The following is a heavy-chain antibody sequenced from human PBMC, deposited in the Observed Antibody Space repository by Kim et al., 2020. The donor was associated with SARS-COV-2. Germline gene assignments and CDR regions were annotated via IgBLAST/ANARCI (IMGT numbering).Heavy chain of an antibody. Sequence: GGSLRLSCAASGFTFSSYDMHWVRQATGKGLEWVSAIGVAGNTYYAGSVKGRFTISRDNAKDSLYLQMNDLRAGDTAVYYCARNEGPGHHYFYGIDVWGQGTTVTVSS. CDR2: IGVAGNT. D-gene: IGHD1-1*01. CDR3: ARNEGPGHHYFYGIDV. V-gene: IGHV3-13*01. CDR1: GFTFSSYD. J-gene: IGHJ6*02.